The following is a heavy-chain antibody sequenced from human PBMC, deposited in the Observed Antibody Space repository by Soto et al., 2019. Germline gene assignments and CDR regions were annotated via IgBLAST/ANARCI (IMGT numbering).Heavy chain of an antibody. CDR2: IYSGGST. J-gene: IGHJ6*02. V-gene: IGHV3-53*01. Sequence: GGSLRLSCAASGFTVSSNYMSWVRQAPGKGLEWVSIIYSGGSTYYADSVKGRFTISRDNSKNTLYLQMNSLRAEDTAVYYCARDRLVSDTAMVTDSYYYGMDVWGQGTTVTVSS. CDR3: ARDRLVSDTAMVTDSYYYGMDV. CDR1: GFTVSSNY. D-gene: IGHD5-18*01.